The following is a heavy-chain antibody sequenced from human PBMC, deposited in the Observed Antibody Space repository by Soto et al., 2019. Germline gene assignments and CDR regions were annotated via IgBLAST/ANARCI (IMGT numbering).Heavy chain of an antibody. J-gene: IGHJ6*02. V-gene: IGHV3-74*01. CDR1: GFIFSSYW. Sequence: GGSLRLSCAASGFIFSSYWMHWVRQAPGKGLVWVSRINSDGSSTSYADSVKGRFTISRDNAKDTLYLQMNSLRAEDTAVYYCARDLYDSWSGYYPVYYGMDVWGQGSTVTVSS. CDR2: INSDGSST. CDR3: ARDLYDSWSGYYPVYYGMDV. D-gene: IGHD3-3*01.